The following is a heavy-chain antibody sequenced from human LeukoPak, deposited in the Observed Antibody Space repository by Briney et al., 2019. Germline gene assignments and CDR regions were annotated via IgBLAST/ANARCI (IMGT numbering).Heavy chain of an antibody. CDR3: AKDAIRYFDWLLWTYFDY. Sequence: GGSLRLSCAASGFTFSSSAMSWVRQAPGNGLEWVSAISGSGGSTYYADSVKGRFTISRDNSKNTLYLQMNSLRAEDTAVYYCAKDAIRYFDWLLWTYFDYWGQGTLVTVSS. D-gene: IGHD3-9*01. J-gene: IGHJ4*02. V-gene: IGHV3-23*01. CDR2: ISGSGGST. CDR1: GFTFSSSA.